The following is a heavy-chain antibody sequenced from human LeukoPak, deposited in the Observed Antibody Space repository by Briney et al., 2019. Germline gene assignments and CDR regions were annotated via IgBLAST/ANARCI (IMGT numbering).Heavy chain of an antibody. J-gene: IGHJ4*02. CDR3: ARGRGIVPASAHFDY. CDR2: INHSGST. V-gene: IGHV4-34*01. Sequence: SETLSLTCAVYGGSFSGYYWSWIRQPPGKGLEWIGEINHSGSTNYNPSLKSRVTISVDTSKNRFSLKLSSVTAADTAVYYCARGRGIVPASAHFDYWGQGTLVTVSS. CDR1: GGSFSGYY. D-gene: IGHD2-2*01.